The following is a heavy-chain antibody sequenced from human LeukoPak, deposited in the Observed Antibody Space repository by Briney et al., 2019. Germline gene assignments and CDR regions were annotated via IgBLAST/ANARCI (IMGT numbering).Heavy chain of an antibody. CDR3: ARDFGSAFDI. Sequence: GASVKVSCKASGYTFTGYYMHWVRQAPGQGIEWMGWINPNSGGTNYAQKFQGRVTITSDTAISTAYMELSRLRSNDTAVYYCARDFGSAFDICGQGTMVTVSS. D-gene: IGHD3-3*01. V-gene: IGHV1-2*02. CDR1: GYTFTGYY. J-gene: IGHJ3*02. CDR2: INPNSGGT.